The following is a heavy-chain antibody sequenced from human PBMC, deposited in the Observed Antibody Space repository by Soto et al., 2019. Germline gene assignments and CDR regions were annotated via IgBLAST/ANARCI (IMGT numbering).Heavy chain of an antibody. J-gene: IGHJ6*03. CDR2: ISSSSSYI. CDR1: GFTFSSYS. D-gene: IGHD3-10*01. Sequence: GGSLRLSCAASGFTFSSYSMNWVRQAPGKGLEWVSSISSSSSYIYYADSVKGRFTISRDNAKNSLYLQMNSLRAEDTAVYYCARDASSGSYSWYYMDVWGKGTTVTVSS. V-gene: IGHV3-21*01. CDR3: ARDASSGSYSWYYMDV.